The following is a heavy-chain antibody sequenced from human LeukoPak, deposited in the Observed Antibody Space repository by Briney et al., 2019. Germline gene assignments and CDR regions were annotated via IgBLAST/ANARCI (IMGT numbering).Heavy chain of an antibody. Sequence: GRSLRLSCAVSGFTFSSYAMSWVRQAPGKGLGWVSAISGSVGRTYHADSVKDRFTLHTDHPTNTLYLQMNSLRAEDTAVYYCAKGQYDYGDYEDYWGQGTLVTVSS. CDR2: ISGSVGRT. D-gene: IGHD4-17*01. V-gene: IGHV3-23*01. CDR1: GFTFSSYA. CDR3: AKGQYDYGDYEDY. J-gene: IGHJ4*02.